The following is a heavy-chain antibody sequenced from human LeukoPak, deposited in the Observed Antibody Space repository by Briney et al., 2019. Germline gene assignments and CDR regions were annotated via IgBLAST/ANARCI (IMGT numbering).Heavy chain of an antibody. CDR1: GGTFSSYA. V-gene: IGHV1-69*13. CDR3: AGAGYYDSSGYYYFDY. D-gene: IGHD3-22*01. CDR2: IIPIFGTA. J-gene: IGHJ4*02. Sequence: GASVKVSCKASGGTFSSYAISWVRQAPGQGLEWMGGIIPIFGTANCAQKFQGRVTITADESTSTAYMELSSLRSEDTAVYYCAGAGYYDSSGYYYFDYWGQGTLVTVSS.